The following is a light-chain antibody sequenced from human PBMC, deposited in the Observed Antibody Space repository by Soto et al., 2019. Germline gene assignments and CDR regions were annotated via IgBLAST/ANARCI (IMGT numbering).Light chain of an antibody. CDR1: SSDVGGYNY. J-gene: IGLJ2*01. CDR3: SSYTTSSTLL. V-gene: IGLV2-14*01. CDR2: EVS. Sequence: QSVLTQPASVSGSPGQSITISCTGTSSDVGGYNYVSWYQQHPGKAPKLMISEVSNRPSGVSNRFSGSKSGNRASLTISGLQAEDEADYYCSSYTTSSTLLFGGGTKLTVL.